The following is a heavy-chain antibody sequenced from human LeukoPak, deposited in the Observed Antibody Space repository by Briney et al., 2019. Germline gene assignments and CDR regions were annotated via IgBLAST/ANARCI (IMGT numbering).Heavy chain of an antibody. J-gene: IGHJ6*03. Sequence: PSETLSLTCTVSGGSISSYYWSWIRQPPGKGLEWSGYIYYSGSTNYNPSLKSPVTVSVYTSKNQCSLKLSSLTAADTAVYYYARISRYHYYYYMDVWGKGTTVTVS. D-gene: IGHD6-13*01. CDR3: ARISRYHYYYYMDV. CDR2: IYYSGST. CDR1: GGSISSYY. V-gene: IGHV4-59*01.